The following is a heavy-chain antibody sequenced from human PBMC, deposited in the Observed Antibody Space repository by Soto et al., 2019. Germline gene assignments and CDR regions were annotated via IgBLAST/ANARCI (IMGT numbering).Heavy chain of an antibody. J-gene: IGHJ3*02. CDR3: ARELTIVFGGPHAFDI. V-gene: IGHV1-2*04. CDR2: INPNSGGT. Sequence: GASVKVSCKASGYTFTGYYMHWVRQAPGQGLEWMGWINPNSGGTNYAQKFQGWVTMTRDTSISTAYMELSRLRSDDTAVYYCARELTIVFGGPHAFDIWGQGTMVTVSS. CDR1: GYTFTGYY. D-gene: IGHD3-10*01.